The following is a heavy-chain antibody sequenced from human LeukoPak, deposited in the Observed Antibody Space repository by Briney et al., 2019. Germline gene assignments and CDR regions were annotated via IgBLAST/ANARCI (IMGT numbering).Heavy chain of an antibody. CDR2: IYYSRRT. D-gene: IGHD2-8*01. V-gene: IGHV4-61*01. J-gene: IGHJ5*02. Sequence: PSETLSLTCTVSGRPLSSGNYYGPWIPQPPGEGLEWIGYIYYSRRTNYNPSPKLRVTISLDTSKHQLSLKLSSVTAADTGVYYCARQRYCTNGVCYLGPRAFDPCGEGALVTVSS. CDR1: GRPLSSGNYY. CDR3: ARQRYCTNGVCYLGPRAFDP.